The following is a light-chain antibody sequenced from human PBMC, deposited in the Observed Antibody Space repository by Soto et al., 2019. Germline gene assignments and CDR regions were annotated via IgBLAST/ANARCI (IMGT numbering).Light chain of an antibody. V-gene: IGKV1-5*01. J-gene: IGKJ1*01. CDR1: QSISSW. CDR3: QQYNNYPLT. Sequence: DIPMTHSHSTLSSSVGYIFTITCRASQSISSWLAWYQQKPGNAPKVLLYDASSCERGVPSRFSGSGSGTEFTLTISSLQPDDFATYYCQQYNNYPLTFGQGTKVETK. CDR2: DAS.